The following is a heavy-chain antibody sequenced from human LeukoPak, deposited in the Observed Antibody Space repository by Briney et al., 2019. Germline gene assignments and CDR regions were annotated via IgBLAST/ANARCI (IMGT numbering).Heavy chain of an antibody. CDR2: IKQDGSEK. J-gene: IGHJ3*02. Sequence: PGGSLRLSCAASGFTFSSYWMSWVRQAPGKGLEWVADIKQDGSEKYYVDSVKGRFTISRDNAKNSLYLQMNSLRAEDTAVYYCAREGAHNGDAFDIWGQGTMVTVSS. V-gene: IGHV3-7*01. CDR1: GFTFSSYW. CDR3: AREGAHNGDAFDI. D-gene: IGHD1-26*01.